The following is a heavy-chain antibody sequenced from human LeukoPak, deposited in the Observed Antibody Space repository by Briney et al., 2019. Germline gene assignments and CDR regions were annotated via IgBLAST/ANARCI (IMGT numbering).Heavy chain of an antibody. CDR1: GGTFSSYA. Sequence: SVKVSCKASGGTFSSYAISWVRQAPGQGLEWMGGILPIFGTANYAQKFQGRVTITTDESTSTAYMELSSLRSEDTAVYYCARGRSSTSFFYYYYYMDVWGKGTTVTVSS. CDR3: ARGRSSTSFFYYYYYMDV. D-gene: IGHD2-2*01. J-gene: IGHJ6*03. V-gene: IGHV1-69*05. CDR2: ILPIFGTA.